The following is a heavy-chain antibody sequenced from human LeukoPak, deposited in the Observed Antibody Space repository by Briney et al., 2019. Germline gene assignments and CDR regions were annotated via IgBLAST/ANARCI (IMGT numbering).Heavy chain of an antibody. CDR1: GFTFTMYE. V-gene: IGHV3-48*03. J-gene: IGHJ6*02. CDR2: ISSSVSTT. CDR3: ARNGRWEYCSSTSCYAFGGYYYYGMDV. D-gene: IGHD2-2*01. Sequence: PRGSLRLSCAPSGFTFTMYEINWVRPAPRKGLEWDSYISSSVSTTYYTDSVKGGFTISRDNDKNSLYLQMNGLRAEDTAVYYCARNGRWEYCSSTSCYAFGGYYYYGMDVWGQGTKVTVSS.